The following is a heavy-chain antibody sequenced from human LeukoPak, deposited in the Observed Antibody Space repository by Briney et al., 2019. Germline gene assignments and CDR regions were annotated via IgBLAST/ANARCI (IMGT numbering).Heavy chain of an antibody. CDR3: AAGWYDNN. Sequence: PGGSLRLSCAASGVTFSTYLMHWVRQAPGKGLVWVSGINSDGSSINYADSVKGRFTSSRDNAKNTLYLQMSSLRADDTAVYYCAAGWYDNNWGQGTLVTVSS. J-gene: IGHJ4*02. D-gene: IGHD6-19*01. CDR1: GVTFSTYL. CDR2: INSDGSSI. V-gene: IGHV3-74*01.